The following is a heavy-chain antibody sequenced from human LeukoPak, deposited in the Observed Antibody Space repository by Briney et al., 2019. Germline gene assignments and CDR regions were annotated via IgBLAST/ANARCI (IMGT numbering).Heavy chain of an antibody. D-gene: IGHD2-15*01. CDR1: GVSISSHC. CDR3: ARGVDCSDFAFDI. J-gene: IGHJ3*02. CDR2: GST. Sequence: SETLSLTCTVSGVSISSHCWSWIRQPPRKGLEWIGGSTNHNPSLKSRVTISVDTSKNQFSLKLSSVTAADTAVYYCARGVDCSDFAFDIWGQGTMVTVPP. V-gene: IGHV4-59*11.